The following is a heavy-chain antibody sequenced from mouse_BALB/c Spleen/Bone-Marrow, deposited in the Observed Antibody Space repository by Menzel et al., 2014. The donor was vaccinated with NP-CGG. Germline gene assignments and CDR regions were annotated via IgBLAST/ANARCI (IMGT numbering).Heavy chain of an antibody. CDR1: GFTFSSYA. D-gene: IGHD1-1*01. Sequence: EVQLVESGGGLVKPGGSLKLSCAASGFTFSSYAMSWVRQTPEKRLEWVASISSGGSTYYPDSVKGRFTISRDNARNILYLQMSSLRSEDTVMYYCASLYFYGSSYYTMDYWGQGTSVTVSS. CDR2: ISSGGST. V-gene: IGHV5-6-5*01. CDR3: ASLYFYGSSYYTMDY. J-gene: IGHJ4*01.